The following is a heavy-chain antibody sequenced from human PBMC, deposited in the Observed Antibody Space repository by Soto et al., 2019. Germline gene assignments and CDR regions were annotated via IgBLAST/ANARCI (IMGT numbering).Heavy chain of an antibody. D-gene: IGHD4-17*01. CDR2: IYHSGST. CDR1: GGSIRSGGYS. V-gene: IGHV4-30-2*01. CDR3: ARAPLDYGFDY. Sequence: QLQLQESGSVLVKPSQTLSLTCAVSGGSIRSGGYSWSWIRQPPGKGLEWIGYIYHSGSTYYNPSLKSRVTISVDRSKNQFSLKLSSVTAADTAVFYCARAPLDYGFDYWGQGTLVTVSS. J-gene: IGHJ4*02.